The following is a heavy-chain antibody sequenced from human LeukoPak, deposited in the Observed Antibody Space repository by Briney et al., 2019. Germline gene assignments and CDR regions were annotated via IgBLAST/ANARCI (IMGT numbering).Heavy chain of an antibody. Sequence: SGTLSLTCGVSGGSISSINWWSWVRQVPGQGLEWIGEISLIGRTNYNPSLNSRLTLSLHESRNQVSLNLTSVTAADTAIYYCSGESGPFCPFGYWGQGTLVVVPS. CDR2: ISLIGRT. J-gene: IGHJ4*02. CDR3: SGESGPFCPFGY. CDR1: GGSISSINW. V-gene: IGHV4-4*02. D-gene: IGHD1-26*01.